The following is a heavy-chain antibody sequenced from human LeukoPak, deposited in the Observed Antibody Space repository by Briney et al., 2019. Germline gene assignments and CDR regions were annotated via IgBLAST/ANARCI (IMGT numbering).Heavy chain of an antibody. J-gene: IGHJ4*02. D-gene: IGHD1-26*01. V-gene: IGHV4-39*01. CDR3: ARRIGGSAEIDY. Sequence: SETLSLTCTVSDVSISSSSYYWNWIRQPPGKGLEWIGNIKYGGSTYYNPSLKSRVTISVDTSKNQFSLKLSSVTAADTAVFYCARRIGGSAEIDYWGQGTLVTVSS. CDR2: IKYGGST. CDR1: DVSISSSSYY.